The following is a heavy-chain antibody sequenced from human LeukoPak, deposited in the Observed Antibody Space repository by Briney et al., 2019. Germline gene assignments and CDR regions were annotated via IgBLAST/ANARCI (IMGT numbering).Heavy chain of an antibody. CDR2: ISGSGGST. J-gene: IGHJ4*02. Sequence: GGSLRLSCAASGFTFSGYAMSWVRQAPGKGLEWVSAISGSGGSTYYADSVKGRFTISRDNSKNTLYLQMNSLRAEDTAVYYCAKQLLWFGELSRFDYWGQGTLVTVSS. V-gene: IGHV3-23*01. CDR3: AKQLLWFGELSRFDY. D-gene: IGHD3-10*01. CDR1: GFTFSGYA.